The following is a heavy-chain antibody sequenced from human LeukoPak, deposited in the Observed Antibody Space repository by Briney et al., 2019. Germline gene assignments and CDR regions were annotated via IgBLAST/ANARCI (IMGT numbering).Heavy chain of an antibody. J-gene: IGHJ5*02. V-gene: IGHV4-4*07. Sequence: SETLSLTCTVSGGSISSYYGSWIRQPAGKGLEWIGRIFTSGTSNYNPSLKSRVTMSVDTSKNQFSLKLNSVTAADTAVYYCARALCGYDVLPGYFCWFDPWGQGTLVTVSS. D-gene: IGHD3-9*01. CDR1: GGSISSYY. CDR3: ARALCGYDVLPGYFCWFDP. CDR2: IFTSGTS.